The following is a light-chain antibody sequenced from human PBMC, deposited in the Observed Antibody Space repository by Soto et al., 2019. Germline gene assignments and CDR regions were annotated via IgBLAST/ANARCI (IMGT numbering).Light chain of an antibody. CDR1: QGIASS. Sequence: DIHLTQSPSFLSASVGDRVTITCRASQGIASSLAWYQQQAGKAPKLLIYGASTLETGVPSRFSGSGPGTEFTLAISSLQPEGFGIYYCQQFNSYPLTFGGGTKVEIK. J-gene: IGKJ4*01. CDR3: QQFNSYPLT. V-gene: IGKV1-9*01. CDR2: GAS.